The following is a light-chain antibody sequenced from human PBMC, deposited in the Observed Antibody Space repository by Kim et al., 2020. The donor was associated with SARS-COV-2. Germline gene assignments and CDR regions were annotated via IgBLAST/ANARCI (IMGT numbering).Light chain of an antibody. CDR3: QAWDSSTLYV. V-gene: IGLV3-1*01. J-gene: IGLJ1*01. CDR2: QDS. Sequence: VSPGQTASITCTGDKLGDKYACWYQQKPGQSPVLVIYQDSKRPSGIPERFSGSNSGNTATLTISGTQAMDEADYYCQAWDSSTLYVFGTGTKVTVL. CDR1: KLGDKY.